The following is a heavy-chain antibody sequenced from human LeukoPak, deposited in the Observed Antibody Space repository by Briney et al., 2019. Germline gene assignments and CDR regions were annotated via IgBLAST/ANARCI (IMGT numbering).Heavy chain of an antibody. D-gene: IGHD2-15*01. Sequence: PAGSLRLSCAASGVTFSSSAMSWVRQAPGKGLEWVSAISNNGGYTYYADSVQGRFTISRDNSKSTLCLQMNSLRAEDTAVYYCAKQLGYCSDGSCYFPYWGQGTLVTVSS. CDR1: GVTFSSSA. J-gene: IGHJ4*02. V-gene: IGHV3-23*01. CDR3: AKQLGYCSDGSCYFPY. CDR2: ISNNGGYT.